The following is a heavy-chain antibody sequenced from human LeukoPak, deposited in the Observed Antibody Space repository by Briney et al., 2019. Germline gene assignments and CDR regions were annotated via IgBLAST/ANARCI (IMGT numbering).Heavy chain of an antibody. CDR2: IDPEDGET. Sequence: ASVRISCKASGYTFTDDIINWVQQAPGKGLEWMGHIDPEDGETKYAEKFQGRVTIIADRSTDTAYMELSSLRSDDTAVYYSATDLGVDQAMVHVYWGQGTLVTVSS. D-gene: IGHD5-18*01. V-gene: IGHV1-69-2*01. J-gene: IGHJ4*02. CDR1: GYTFTDDI. CDR3: ATDLGVDQAMVHVY.